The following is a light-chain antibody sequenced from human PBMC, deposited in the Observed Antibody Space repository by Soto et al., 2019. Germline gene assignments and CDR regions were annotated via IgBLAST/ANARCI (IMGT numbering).Light chain of an antibody. V-gene: IGKV3-20*01. Sequence: EIVLTQSPVTLSLSPGERATLSCRASRSFASSYLGWYQQKPGQAPRLLIYAASTRATGIPDRFSGSGSGTEFTLTISSLQPDDFATYYCQHYNSYSEAFGQGTKVELK. CDR2: AAS. J-gene: IGKJ1*01. CDR1: RSFASSY. CDR3: QHYNSYSEA.